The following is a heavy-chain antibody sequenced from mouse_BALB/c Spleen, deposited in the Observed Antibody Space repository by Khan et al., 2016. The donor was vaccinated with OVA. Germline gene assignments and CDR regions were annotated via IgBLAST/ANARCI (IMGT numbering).Heavy chain of an antibody. CDR1: GYSITSGYF. J-gene: IGHJ3*01. Sequence: EVQLQESGPGLVKPTPSLSLTCSVTGYSITSGYFWNWIRQFPGNKLEWMGYIRYDGDSYYNPSLKNRISITRDTSKNQFFLKLNSVTAEDTAAYYCARGRSSGPALFAYWGQGTLVTVSA. V-gene: IGHV3-6*01. D-gene: IGHD3-1*01. CDR3: ARGRSSGPALFAY. CDR2: IRYDGDS.